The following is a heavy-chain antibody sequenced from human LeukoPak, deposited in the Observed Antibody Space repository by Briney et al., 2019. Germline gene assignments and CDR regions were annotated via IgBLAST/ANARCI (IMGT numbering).Heavy chain of an antibody. V-gene: IGHV4-39*07. Sequence: SETLSLTCTVSGGSISSSSYYWGWIRQPPGKGLEWIGSIYYSGSTYYNPSLKSRVTISAGTSKNQFSLKLSSVTAADTAVYYCASSLWFGSFRFFDYWGQGTLVTVSS. J-gene: IGHJ4*02. CDR3: ASSLWFGSFRFFDY. CDR1: GGSISSSSYY. CDR2: IYYSGST. D-gene: IGHD3-10*01.